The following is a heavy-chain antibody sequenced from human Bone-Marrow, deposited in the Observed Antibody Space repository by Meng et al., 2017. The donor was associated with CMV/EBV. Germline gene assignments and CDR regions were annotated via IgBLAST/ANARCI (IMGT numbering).Heavy chain of an antibody. CDR3: ARCRGDDYSDY. CDR1: GFTFSGYW. V-gene: IGHV3-7*01. J-gene: IGHJ4*02. CDR2: INQDGGEE. Sequence: GGSLRLSCAASGFTFSGYWMSWVRQAPGKGLQWVANINQDGGEEYYVDSVKGRFTISRDNAKDSLFLQMNSLRAEDTAVYYCARCRGDDYSDYWGQGALVTVSS. D-gene: IGHD3-10*01.